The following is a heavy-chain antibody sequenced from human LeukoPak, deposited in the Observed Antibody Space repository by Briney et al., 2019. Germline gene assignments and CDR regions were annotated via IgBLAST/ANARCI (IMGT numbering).Heavy chain of an antibody. J-gene: IGHJ4*02. CDR2: IFSDDST. CDR1: GFTVSSSY. D-gene: IGHD2-2*01. Sequence: GGSLRLSCAASGFTVSSSYMNWVRQAPGKGLEWVSLIFSDDSTYYADSVKGRFTISRDNSKNTLYLQMNSLRAEDTAVYYCAKGYASNYWGQGTLVTVSS. CDR3: AKGYASNY. V-gene: IGHV3-66*01.